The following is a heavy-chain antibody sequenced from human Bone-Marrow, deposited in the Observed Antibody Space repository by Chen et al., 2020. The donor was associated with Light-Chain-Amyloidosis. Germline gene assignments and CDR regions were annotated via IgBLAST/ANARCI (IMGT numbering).Heavy chain of an antibody. CDR3: AKLQSETYGMDV. J-gene: IGHJ6*02. CDR1: GASISSGGYY. Sequence: QVQLQESGPGLVKPSQTLSLTCIVSGASISSGGYYWTWIRLHPGKGLEWIGYIYYNGRTYYNPSLTSRVTISVDTSKNQFSLRLSSVTAADTAVYYCAKLQSETYGMDVWGQGTTVTVSS. V-gene: IGHV4-31*03. CDR2: IYYNGRT.